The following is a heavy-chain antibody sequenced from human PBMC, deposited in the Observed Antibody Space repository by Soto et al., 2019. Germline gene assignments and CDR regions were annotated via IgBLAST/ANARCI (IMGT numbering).Heavy chain of an antibody. V-gene: IGHV3-23*01. Sequence: GGSLRLSCAASGFTFSSYAMSWVRQAPGKGLEWISAVSGSGGSTYYAESVKGRFTISRDNSKDTLYQQMNNLRAEDTAVYYCAKPPDYNWNDYWGQGTLVTVSS. J-gene: IGHJ4*02. D-gene: IGHD1-20*01. CDR1: GFTFSSYA. CDR3: AKPPDYNWNDY. CDR2: VSGSGGST.